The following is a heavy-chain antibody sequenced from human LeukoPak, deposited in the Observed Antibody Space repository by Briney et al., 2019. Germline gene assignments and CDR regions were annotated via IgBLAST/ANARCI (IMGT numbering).Heavy chain of an antibody. CDR1: GYTFTGYY. CDR3: ARIMAGSDFYRYAMDV. CDR2: INPNSGGT. J-gene: IGHJ6*02. D-gene: IGHD6-19*01. Sequence: GASVKVSCKASGYTFTGYYIHWVRQAPGQGLEWMGWINPNSGGTNYAQKFQGRVTMTRDTAITTVYMEVTRLRSDDTGTYYCARIMAGSDFYRYAMDVWGQGTTVTVFS. V-gene: IGHV1-2*02.